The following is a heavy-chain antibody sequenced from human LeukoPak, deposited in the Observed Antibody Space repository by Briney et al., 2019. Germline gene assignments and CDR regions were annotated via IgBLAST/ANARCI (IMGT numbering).Heavy chain of an antibody. J-gene: IGHJ4*02. Sequence: SVKVSCKASGGTFSSYAISWVRQAPGQGLEWMGGIISIFGTANYAQKFQGRVTITTDESTSTAYMELSSLRSEDTAVYYCASQRGYSYGYVDYWGQGTLVTVSS. D-gene: IGHD5-18*01. CDR1: GGTFSSYA. V-gene: IGHV1-69*05. CDR2: IISIFGTA. CDR3: ASQRGYSYGYVDY.